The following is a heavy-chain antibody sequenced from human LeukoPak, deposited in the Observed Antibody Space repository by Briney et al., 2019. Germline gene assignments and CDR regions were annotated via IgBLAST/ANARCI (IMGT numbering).Heavy chain of an antibody. CDR3: ARDFWSGYKDV. CDR2: INGDGSST. J-gene: IGHJ6*02. Sequence: PGGSLRLSCAVSGFTFSSYWIHWVRQAPGKGLVWVARINGDGSSTRYADSVKGRFTISRDNAKNSLYLQMNSLRAEDTAVYYCARDFWSGYKDVWGQGTTVTVSS. D-gene: IGHD3-3*01. V-gene: IGHV3-74*01. CDR1: GFTFSSYW.